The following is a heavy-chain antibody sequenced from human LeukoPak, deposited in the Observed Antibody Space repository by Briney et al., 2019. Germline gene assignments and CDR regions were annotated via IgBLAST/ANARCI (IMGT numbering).Heavy chain of an antibody. CDR3: ARAQTYGDSRLLLDY. V-gene: IGHV3-48*01. CDR1: GFTFSGYK. J-gene: IGHJ4*02. Sequence: GGSLRLSCAASGFTFSGYKMNWVRQAPGKGLEWVSYISGGSSSIYYADSVKGRFTISRDNARNSLYLQMNSLRVEDTALYYCARAQTYGDSRLLLDYWGQGTLVTVSS. CDR2: ISGGSSSI. D-gene: IGHD2-21*02.